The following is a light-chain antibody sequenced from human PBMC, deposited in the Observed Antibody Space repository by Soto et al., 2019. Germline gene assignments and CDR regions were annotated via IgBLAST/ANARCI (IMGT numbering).Light chain of an antibody. V-gene: IGLV3-21*04. CDR1: SVGSQT. Sequence: SYELTQPPSVSVAPGETARIACGGDSVGSQTVHWYQQKPGQAPMVVIYYDRDRPSGIPERFSGTNSGDTATLTISRVEAGDEADYYCQVRDASSDLYVFGTGTKLTVL. CDR3: QVRDASSDLYV. CDR2: YDR. J-gene: IGLJ1*01.